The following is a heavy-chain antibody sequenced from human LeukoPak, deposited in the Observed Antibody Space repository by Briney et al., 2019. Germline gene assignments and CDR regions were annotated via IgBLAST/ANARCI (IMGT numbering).Heavy chain of an antibody. CDR3: ARDGATGVFDS. J-gene: IGHJ4*02. D-gene: IGHD1-14*01. CDR1: GDSISNADYY. CDR2: IYFTGST. V-gene: IGHV4-31*03. Sequence: SQTLSLTCTVSGDSISNADYYWTWIRQPPGKGLEWIGYIYFTGSTYYNPSLRSRLTISLDTSQNQFSLNLTSVTAADTAVYYCARDGATGVFDSWGRGTLVIVSS.